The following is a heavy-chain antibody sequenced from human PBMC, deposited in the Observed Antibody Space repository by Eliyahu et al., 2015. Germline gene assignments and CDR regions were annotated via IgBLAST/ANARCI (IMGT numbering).Heavy chain of an antibody. CDR2: IDPSDSYT. CDR1: GYSFSNYW. V-gene: IGHV5-10-1*03. J-gene: IGHJ4*02. CDR3: ARTITGSYYGN. D-gene: IGHD1-26*01. Sequence: EVQLVQSGAXVXKPGESLXISCKGSGYSFSNYWISWVRQRPGKGLEWMGRIDPSDSYTYYSPSFQGHVTISTDESISTAYLQWSSLKASDTAMYYCARTITGSYYGNWGQGTLVTVSS.